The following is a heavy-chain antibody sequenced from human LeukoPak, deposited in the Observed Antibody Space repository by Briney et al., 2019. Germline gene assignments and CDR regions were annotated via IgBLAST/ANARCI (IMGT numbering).Heavy chain of an antibody. CDR2: ISSSGTYI. D-gene: IGHD4-23*01. Sequence: PGGSLRLSCAASGFTFSAYTMNWVRQPPGKGREWVSYISSSGTYIYYADSVKGRFTISRDKNSLYLQMDSLRAEDTALYYCARDLHINVVTPGSTALDSWGLGTMVTVSS. J-gene: IGHJ3*01. CDR3: ARDLHINVVTPGSTALDS. V-gene: IGHV3-21*04. CDR1: GFTFSAYT.